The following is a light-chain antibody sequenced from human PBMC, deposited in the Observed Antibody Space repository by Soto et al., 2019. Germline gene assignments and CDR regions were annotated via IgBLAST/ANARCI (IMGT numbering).Light chain of an antibody. CDR2: GNN. V-gene: IGLV1-40*01. CDR3: QSYDSSLDVV. J-gene: IGLJ2*01. CDR1: SSNIGAGYD. Sequence: QSVLTQPPSVSGAPGQRVTISCTGSSSNIGAGYDVHWYQQLPGTAPKLLIYGNNNQPSGVPDRFSGSKSGTSASLAITGLQAEDETYYYCQSYDSSLDVVFGGGTKVTVL.